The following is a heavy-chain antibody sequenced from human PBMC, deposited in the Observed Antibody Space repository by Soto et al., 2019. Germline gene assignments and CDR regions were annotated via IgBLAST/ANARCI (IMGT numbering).Heavy chain of an antibody. CDR2: INHSGST. J-gene: IGHJ1*01. D-gene: IGHD3-3*01. CDR1: GGSFSGYY. Sequence: SETLSLTCAVYGGSFSGYYWSWIRQPPGKGLEWIGEINHSGSTNYNPSLKSRVTISVDTSKNQFSLKLSSVTAADTAVYYCARAVTIFGVVTNFQHWGQGTLVTVSS. CDR3: ARAVTIFGVVTNFQH. V-gene: IGHV4-34*01.